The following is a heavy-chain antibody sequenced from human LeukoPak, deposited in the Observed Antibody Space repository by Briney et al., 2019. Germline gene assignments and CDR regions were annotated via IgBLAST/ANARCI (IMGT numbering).Heavy chain of an antibody. CDR2: VYTGGST. Sequence: PGGSLRLSCAASGFTFSSNYMTWVRQAPGKGLEWVSVVYTGGSTYSADSVKGRFTISRDNSKNTLYLQMNSLRAEDTDVYYCARGLAAAGLYFDYWGQGTLVTVSS. CDR3: ARGLAAAGLYFDY. V-gene: IGHV3-53*01. J-gene: IGHJ4*02. D-gene: IGHD6-13*01. CDR1: GFTFSSNY.